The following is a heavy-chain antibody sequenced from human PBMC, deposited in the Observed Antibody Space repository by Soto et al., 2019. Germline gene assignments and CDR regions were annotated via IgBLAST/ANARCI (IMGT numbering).Heavy chain of an antibody. D-gene: IGHD2-2*02. Sequence: PSETLSLTCTVSGGSISSGGYYWSWIRQHPGKGLEWIGYIYYSGSTYYNPSLKSRVTISVDTSKNQFSLKLSSVTAADTAVYYCARDRGYCSSTSCYTDYGMDVWGQGTTVTVSS. CDR2: IYYSGST. CDR1: GGSISSGGYY. CDR3: ARDRGYCSSTSCYTDYGMDV. J-gene: IGHJ6*02. V-gene: IGHV4-31*03.